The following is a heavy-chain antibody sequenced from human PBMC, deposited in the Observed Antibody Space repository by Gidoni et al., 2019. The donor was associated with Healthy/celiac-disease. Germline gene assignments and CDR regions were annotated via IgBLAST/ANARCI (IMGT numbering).Heavy chain of an antibody. CDR3: ATSYGSGSYHQFDY. V-gene: IGHV3-33*01. CDR2: IWYDGSNK. Sequence: QVQLVESGGGVVQPGRSLRPSCAASGFTLSSYCMHWVRQAPGKGLEWVAVIWYDGSNKYYADSVKGRFTISRDNSKNTLYLQMNSLRAEDTAVYYCATSYGSGSYHQFDYWGQGTLVTVSS. J-gene: IGHJ4*02. CDR1: GFTLSSYC. D-gene: IGHD3-10*01.